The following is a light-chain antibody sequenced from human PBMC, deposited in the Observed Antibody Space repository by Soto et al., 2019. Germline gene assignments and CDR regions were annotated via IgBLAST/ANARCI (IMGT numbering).Light chain of an antibody. V-gene: IGKV3D-15*01. J-gene: IGKJ4*01. CDR2: DAT. CDR3: QQYHDWPPLT. CDR1: QSISSN. Sequence: DIVMTQSPATLSESPGERVTLSCRASQSISSNLAWYQQKPGQPPRLLIYDATSRATSIPSRFSGSGSGTDFTLTIISLQSEDFAVYFCQQYHDWPPLTFGGGTKVEIK.